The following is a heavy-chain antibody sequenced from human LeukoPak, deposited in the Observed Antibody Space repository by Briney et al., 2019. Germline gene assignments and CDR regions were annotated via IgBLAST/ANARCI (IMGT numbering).Heavy chain of an antibody. CDR2: INPNSGGT. CDR1: GYTFTGYY. D-gene: IGHD3-9*01. Sequence: ASVKVSCKASGYTFTGYYMHWVRQAPGQGLEWMGWINPNSGGTNYAQKFQGRVTMTRDTSISTAYMELSRLRSDDTAVYYCARDRAELRYFDWLFLPFDYWGQGTLVTVSS. V-gene: IGHV1-2*02. CDR3: ARDRAELRYFDWLFLPFDY. J-gene: IGHJ4*02.